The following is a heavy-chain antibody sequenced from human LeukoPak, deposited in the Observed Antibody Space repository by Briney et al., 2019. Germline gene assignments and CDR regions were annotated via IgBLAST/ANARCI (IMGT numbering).Heavy chain of an antibody. J-gene: IGHJ4*02. D-gene: IGHD6-19*01. CDR1: GFTFSSHW. CDR3: ARDLAIAVAGADY. Sequence: QAGGSLRLSCAASGFTFSSHWMTWVRQAPGKGLEWVANIKQDGSDTYYVDSVKGRFTISRDNAKNSLYLQMNSLKAEDTAVYYCARDLAIAVAGADYWGQGTLVTVSS. CDR2: IKQDGSDT. V-gene: IGHV3-7*01.